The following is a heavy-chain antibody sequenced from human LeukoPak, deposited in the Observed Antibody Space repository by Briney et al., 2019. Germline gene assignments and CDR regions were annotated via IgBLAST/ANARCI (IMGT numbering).Heavy chain of an antibody. J-gene: IGHJ5*02. CDR3: ARVRTPVGVTHP. V-gene: IGHV1-46*01. CDR1: GYTFTSYH. CDR2: INPSGGST. Sequence: ASVKVSCKASGYTFTSYHMHWVRQAPGQGREGMGIINPSGGSTNYAQRFRGRVTITRNTSISTAYMELSSLRSEDTAVYYCARVRTPVGVTHPWGQGTLVTVSS. D-gene: IGHD2-21*02.